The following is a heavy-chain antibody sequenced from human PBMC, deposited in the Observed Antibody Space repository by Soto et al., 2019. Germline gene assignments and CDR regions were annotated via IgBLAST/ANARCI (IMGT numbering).Heavy chain of an antibody. CDR1: GFTVSSNY. J-gene: IGHJ5*02. D-gene: IGHD2-15*01. CDR2: IYSGGST. V-gene: IGHV3-53*04. Sequence: GGSLRLSCAASGFTVSSNYMSWVRQAPGKGLEWVSVIYSGGSTYYADSVKGRFTISRHNSKNTLYLQMNSLRAEDTAVYYCARGNHCSGGSCYSRYWFDPWGQGTLVTVSS. CDR3: ARGNHCSGGSCYSRYWFDP.